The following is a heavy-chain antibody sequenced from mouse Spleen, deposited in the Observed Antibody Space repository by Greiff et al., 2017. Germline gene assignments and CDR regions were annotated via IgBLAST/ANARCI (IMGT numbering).Heavy chain of an antibody. V-gene: IGHV1-76*01. D-gene: IGHD2-2*01. CDR3: ARGYGYSAWFAY. Sequence: VKLMESGAELVRPGASVKLSCKASGYTFTDYYINWVKQRPGQGLEWIARIYPGSGNTYYNEKFKGKATLTAEKSSSTAYMQLSSLTSEDSAVYFCARGYGYSAWFAYWGQGTLVTVSA. CDR2: IYPGSGNT. CDR1: GYTFTDYY. J-gene: IGHJ3*01.